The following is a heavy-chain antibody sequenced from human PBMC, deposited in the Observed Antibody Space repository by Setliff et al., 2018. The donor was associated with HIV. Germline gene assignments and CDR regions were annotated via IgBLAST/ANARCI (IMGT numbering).Heavy chain of an antibody. Sequence: SETLSLTCTVSGGSISTYYWSWIRQSPGKGLEWLGYVMYGGGSNYSPIFQSRVAMSIDASKNQFSLRLTSVSAADTAVYYCATTYHPDSRGYPPEYLLRWGQGILVTVSS. V-gene: IGHV4-59*08. J-gene: IGHJ1*01. D-gene: IGHD3-22*01. CDR2: VMYGGGS. CDR3: ATTYHPDSRGYPPEYLLR. CDR1: GGSISTYY.